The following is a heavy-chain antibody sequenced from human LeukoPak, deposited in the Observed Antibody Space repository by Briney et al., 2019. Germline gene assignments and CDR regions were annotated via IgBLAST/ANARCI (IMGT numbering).Heavy chain of an antibody. CDR1: GFTVSSNY. D-gene: IGHD3-22*01. Sequence: GGSLRLSCAASGFTVSSNYMNWVRQAPGKGLEWVSVIYSGGSTYYADSVKGRFTISRDNSKNTLYLQMNSLRAEDTAVFYCAREGYDRKAFDIWGQGTMVTVSS. J-gene: IGHJ3*02. CDR3: AREGYDRKAFDI. V-gene: IGHV3-53*01. CDR2: IYSGGST.